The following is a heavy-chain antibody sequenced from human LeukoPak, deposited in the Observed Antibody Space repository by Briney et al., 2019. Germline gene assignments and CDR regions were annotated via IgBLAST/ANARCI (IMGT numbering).Heavy chain of an antibody. D-gene: IGHD4-17*01. CDR2: ISYDGSNK. Sequence: SLRLSCAASGFTFSSYAMHWVRQAPGKGLEWVAVISYDGSNKYYADSVKGRFTISRDNSKNTLYLQMNSLRAEDTAVYYCATPTVTTVYWGQGTLVTVSS. CDR1: GFTFSSYA. J-gene: IGHJ4*02. CDR3: ATPTVTTVY. V-gene: IGHV3-30-3*01.